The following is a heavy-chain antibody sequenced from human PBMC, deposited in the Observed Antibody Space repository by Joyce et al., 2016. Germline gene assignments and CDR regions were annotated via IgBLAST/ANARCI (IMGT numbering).Heavy chain of an antibody. Sequence: QLVASGGGVVKAGGSLRLSCEASGSTFSSSSMRWFRQAPWKGVEGGAASSATSYYIVHSETVRGRFTVSIDNAKKTLYLQMNSLRAEDSAVFYCARGGISYYYAMDVWGQGTTVTVSS. D-gene: IGHD3-16*01. J-gene: IGHJ6*02. CDR1: GSTFSSSS. CDR2: SSATSYYI. CDR3: ARGGISYYYAMDV. V-gene: IGHV3-21*01.